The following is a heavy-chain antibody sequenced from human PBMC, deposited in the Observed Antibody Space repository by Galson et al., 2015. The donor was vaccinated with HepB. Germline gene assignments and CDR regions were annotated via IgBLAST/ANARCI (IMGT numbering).Heavy chain of an antibody. CDR1: GGSISSYY. D-gene: IGHD3-10*01. V-gene: IGHV4-59*08. CDR3: ARLPPYYYGSGHGMDV. CDR2: IYYSGST. Sequence: QVQLQESGPGLVKPSETLSLTCTVSGGSISSYYWSWIRQPPGKGLEWIGYIYYSGSTNYNPSLKSRVTISVDTSKNQFSLKLSSVTAADTAVYYCARLPPYYYGSGHGMDVWGQGTTVTVSS. J-gene: IGHJ6*02.